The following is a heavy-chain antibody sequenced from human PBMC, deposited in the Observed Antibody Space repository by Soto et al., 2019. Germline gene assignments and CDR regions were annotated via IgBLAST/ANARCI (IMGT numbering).Heavy chain of an antibody. J-gene: IGHJ5*02. V-gene: IGHV1-69*13. CDR2: IIPMFGTP. CDR3: YFYDSSGYQYNWSDP. Sequence: SVKVSCKASGVTFNRQDMRWVRQAPGQGLEWMGGIIPMFGTPHYAEKFQDRVTITADESTGTAYLELSSLTSVDTAVYYCYFYDSSGYQYNWSDPWGQGTLVTVSS. D-gene: IGHD3-22*01. CDR1: GVTFNRQD.